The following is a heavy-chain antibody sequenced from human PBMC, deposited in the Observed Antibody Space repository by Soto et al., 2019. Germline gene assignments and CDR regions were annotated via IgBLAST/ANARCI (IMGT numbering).Heavy chain of an antibody. CDR1: GYTFTSYA. D-gene: IGHD3-9*01. J-gene: IGHJ4*02. CDR2: INAGNGNT. Sequence: ASVKVSCKASGYTFTSYAMHWVRQAPGQRLEWMGWINAGNGNTKYSQKFQGRVTITRDTSASTAYMELSSLRSEDTALYYCAREGYYDVLTGPDYWGQGTLVTVSS. CDR3: AREGYYDVLTGPDY. V-gene: IGHV1-3*01.